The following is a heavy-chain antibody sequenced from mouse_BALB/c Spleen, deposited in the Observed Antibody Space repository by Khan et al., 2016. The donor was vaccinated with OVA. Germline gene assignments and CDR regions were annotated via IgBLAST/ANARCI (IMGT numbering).Heavy chain of an antibody. CDR3: TRRAYYYDSEVFTY. V-gene: IGHV5-6*01. CDR2: VSTGGSST. Sequence: EVELVESGGDLVKPGGSLKLSCAASGFTFSTYGMSLVRQAPDKRLEWVATVSTGGSSTYYPDSVTGRFTIFRDNAKNTLYLQLSGLLSDDTAMFYCTRRAYYYDSEVFTYWGQGTLVTVSA. CDR1: GFTFSTYG. D-gene: IGHD1-1*01. J-gene: IGHJ3*01.